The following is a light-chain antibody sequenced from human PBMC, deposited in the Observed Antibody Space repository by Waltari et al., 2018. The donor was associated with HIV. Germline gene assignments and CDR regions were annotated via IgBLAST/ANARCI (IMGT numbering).Light chain of an antibody. Sequence: QSVLTQPPSVSAAPGQEVTIPCPGSSSNIGNSFVSWYQHVPGAAPKLLIYDNNRRPSGIPDRFSGSKSGSSANLVITGLQTGDEADYYCSAWDVSLGAGVFGGGTKLTVL. CDR3: SAWDVSLGAGV. CDR2: DNN. J-gene: IGLJ2*01. V-gene: IGLV1-51*01. CDR1: SSNIGNSF.